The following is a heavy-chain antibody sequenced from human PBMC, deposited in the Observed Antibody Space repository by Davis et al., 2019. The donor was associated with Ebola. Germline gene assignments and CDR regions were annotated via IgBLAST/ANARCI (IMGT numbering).Heavy chain of an antibody. Sequence: PGGSLRLSCAASGFTFSNVWMAWVRLAPGKGLEWIGRIKSKSAGGTTDYAAPVEGRFTISRDDSKNTLFLQMNSLKTEDTAVYYCTTGSPWSGPCFDSWGQGTLVTVSS. CDR1: GFTFSNVW. CDR3: TTGSPWSGPCFDS. CDR2: IKSKSAGGTT. D-gene: IGHD3-3*01. J-gene: IGHJ4*02. V-gene: IGHV3-15*01.